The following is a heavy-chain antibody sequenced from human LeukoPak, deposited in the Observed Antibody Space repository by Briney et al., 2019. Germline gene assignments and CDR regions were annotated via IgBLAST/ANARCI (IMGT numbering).Heavy chain of an antibody. J-gene: IGHJ3*01. V-gene: IGHV1-2*02. CDR1: GYTFTGYY. Sequence: ASVKVSCKASGYTFTGYYMHWVRQAPGQGLEWMGWINPNSGGTNYAQNFQGRVTMTRDTSISTAYMELSSLRSDDTAVYYCARVPKRGLYDSSSYYFLSEDRAFDLWGQGTMVTVSS. CDR2: INPNSGGT. D-gene: IGHD3-22*01. CDR3: ARVPKRGLYDSSSYYFLSEDRAFDL.